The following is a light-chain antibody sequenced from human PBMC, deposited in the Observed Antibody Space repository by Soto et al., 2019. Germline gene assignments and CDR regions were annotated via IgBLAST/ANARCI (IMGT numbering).Light chain of an antibody. V-gene: IGKV3-15*01. CDR1: QSVNSN. CDR3: QQYNNWPPLT. Sequence: EIVMTQSPATLSVSPGERATLSCRASQSVNSNLAWYQQKPGQAPRLVIYGASTRATAIPARSSGSGAGTEVTLTISSLQSEDFAVYSCQQYNNWPPLTVGGGTKVEIK. CDR2: GAS. J-gene: IGKJ4*01.